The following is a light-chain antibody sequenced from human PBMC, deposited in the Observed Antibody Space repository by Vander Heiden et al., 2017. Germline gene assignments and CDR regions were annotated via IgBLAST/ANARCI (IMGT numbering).Light chain of an antibody. V-gene: IGKV1-12*01. J-gene: IGKJ5*01. CDR1: QDINNW. Sequence: DIQMTQSPSSVSANVGDRVTITCRASQDINNWLAWYQQKPGKAPHLLIHGASSLQSGVPSRFSGSGSGTDFTLTITSLQPEDFATYYCQQAHRFPVTLGQGTRLESK. CDR2: GAS. CDR3: QQAHRFPVT.